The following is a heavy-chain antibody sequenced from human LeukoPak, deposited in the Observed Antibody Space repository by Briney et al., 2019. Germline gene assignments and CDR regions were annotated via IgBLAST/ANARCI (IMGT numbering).Heavy chain of an antibody. CDR3: ARHLSGDDI. CDR2: IYTGGST. J-gene: IGHJ3*02. D-gene: IGHD6-25*01. V-gene: IGHV3-53*01. CDR1: GFTVSSNY. Sequence: PGGSLRLSCAASGFTVSSNYMSWVRQAPGKGLEWVSIIYTGGSTYYADSVKGRFAISRDNSKNTLYLQMSSLTGEDTAVYYCARHLSGDDIWGQGTMVTVSS.